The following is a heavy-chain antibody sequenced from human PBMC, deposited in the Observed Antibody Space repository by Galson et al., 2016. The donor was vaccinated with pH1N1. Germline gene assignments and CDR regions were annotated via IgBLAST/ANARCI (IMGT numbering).Heavy chain of an antibody. J-gene: IGHJ4*02. Sequence: SLRLSCAASGFTFNIFAMSWVRQAPGKGPEWVSSISASGANTNYADPVKGRFTISRDNSKNTLYLQTNSLRDEDTAIYYCVKLDSSGYYYGRFDSWGQGTLVTVSS. D-gene: IGHD3-22*01. CDR1: GFTFNIFA. CDR3: VKLDSSGYYYGRFDS. V-gene: IGHV3-23*01. CDR2: ISASGANT.